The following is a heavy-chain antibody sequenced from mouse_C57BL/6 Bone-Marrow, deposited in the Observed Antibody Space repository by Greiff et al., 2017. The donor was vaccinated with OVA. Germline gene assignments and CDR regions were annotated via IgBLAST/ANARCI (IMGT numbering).Heavy chain of an antibody. J-gene: IGHJ4*01. D-gene: IGHD2-10*01. V-gene: IGHV5-4*01. CDR3: AREPTMGGAMDY. CDR2: ISDGGSYT. CDR1: GFTFSSYA. Sequence: DVKLVESGGGLVKPGGSLKLSCAASGFTFSSYAMSWVRQTPEKRLEWVATISDGGSYTYYPDNVKGRFTISRDNAKNNLYLQMSHLKSEDTAMYYCAREPTMGGAMDYWGQGTSVTVSS.